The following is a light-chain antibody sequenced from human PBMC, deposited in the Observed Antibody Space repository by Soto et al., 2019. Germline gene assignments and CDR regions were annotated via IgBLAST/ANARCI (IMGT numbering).Light chain of an antibody. CDR3: KQYGSSGT. V-gene: IGKV3-20*01. J-gene: IGKJ1*01. Sequence: ELVLTQSPGTLSLSPGDSATLSCRDSQSVSNNYLAWYQQKPCQAPRLLIYGASNRATGIPDSFSGSGSGTEFTLTIRRLEPEDFAVYYCKQYGSSGTCGQGTKVDIK. CDR2: GAS. CDR1: QSVSNNY.